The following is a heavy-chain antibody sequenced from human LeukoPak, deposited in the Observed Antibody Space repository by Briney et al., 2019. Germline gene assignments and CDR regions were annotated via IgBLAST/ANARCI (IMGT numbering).Heavy chain of an antibody. CDR2: VYYSGST. CDR3: ARSELLWFGGVNSGFDY. Sequence: TSETLSPSCTVSGGSISSGGYYWSWIRQPPGKGLEWIGYVYYSGSTNYNPSLKSRVTISVDTSKNQFSLKLSSVTAADTAVYYCARSELLWFGGVNSGFDYWGQGTLVTVSS. J-gene: IGHJ4*02. CDR1: GGSISSGGYY. D-gene: IGHD3-10*01. V-gene: IGHV4-61*08.